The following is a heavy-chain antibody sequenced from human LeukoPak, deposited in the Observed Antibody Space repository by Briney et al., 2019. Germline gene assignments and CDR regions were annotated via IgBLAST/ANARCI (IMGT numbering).Heavy chain of an antibody. V-gene: IGHV3-33*06. CDR3: AKDGVDYSNDCWFDP. CDR2: IWYDGSNK. J-gene: IGHJ5*02. CDR1: GFTFSSYG. Sequence: GRSLRLSCAASGFTFSSYGMHWVRQAPGKGLEWVAVIWYDGSNKYYADSVKGRFTISRDNSKNTLYLQMNSLRAEDTAVYYCAKDGVDYSNDCWFDPWGQGTLVTVSS. D-gene: IGHD4-11*01.